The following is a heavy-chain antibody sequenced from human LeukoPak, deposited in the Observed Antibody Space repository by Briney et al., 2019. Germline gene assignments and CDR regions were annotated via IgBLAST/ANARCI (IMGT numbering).Heavy chain of an antibody. V-gene: IGHV3-23*01. J-gene: IGHJ3*02. Sequence: GGSLRLSCAASGFTFSSYAMSWVRQAPGKGLEWVSAISGSGGSTYYADSVKGRFTISRDNAKNSLYLQMNSLRAEDTAVYYCARDSSSWYDAFDIWGQGTMVTVSS. CDR1: GFTFSSYA. CDR3: ARDSSSWYDAFDI. D-gene: IGHD6-13*01. CDR2: ISGSGGST.